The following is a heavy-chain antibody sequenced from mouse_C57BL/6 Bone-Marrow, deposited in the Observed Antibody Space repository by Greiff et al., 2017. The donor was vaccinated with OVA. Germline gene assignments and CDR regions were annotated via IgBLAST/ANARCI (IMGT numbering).Heavy chain of an antibody. J-gene: IGHJ4*01. Sequence: QVQLKESGAELVRPGTSVKMSCKASGYTFTNYWIGWAKQRPGHGLEWIGDIYPGGGYTNYNAKFKGKATLTADKSSSTAYMQFRSLTSEDAAIYYCARLRRAMDYWGQGTSVTVSS. CDR2: IYPGGGYT. CDR1: GYTFTNYW. CDR3: ARLRRAMDY. D-gene: IGHD2-12*01. V-gene: IGHV1-63*01.